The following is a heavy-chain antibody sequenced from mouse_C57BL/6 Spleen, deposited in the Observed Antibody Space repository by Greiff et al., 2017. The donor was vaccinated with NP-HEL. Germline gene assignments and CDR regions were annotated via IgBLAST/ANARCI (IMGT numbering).Heavy chain of an antibody. Sequence: QVQLKQSGAELVKPGASVKISCKASGYAFSSYWMNWVKQRPGKGLEWIGQIYPGDGDTNYNGKFKGKATLTADKSSSTAYMQLSSLTSEDSAVYFCARTYGSSLAWFAYWGQGTLVTVSA. CDR2: IYPGDGDT. CDR1: GYAFSSYW. D-gene: IGHD1-1*01. V-gene: IGHV1-80*01. CDR3: ARTYGSSLAWFAY. J-gene: IGHJ3*01.